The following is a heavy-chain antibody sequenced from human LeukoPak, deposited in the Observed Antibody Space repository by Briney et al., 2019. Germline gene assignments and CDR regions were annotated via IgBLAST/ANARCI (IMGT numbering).Heavy chain of an antibody. D-gene: IGHD5-12*01. CDR2: VSYTGSTNHTGST. Sequence: KPSEALSPTCTVSGGSVSAFYWSRIRQPPGKGLQWIGYVSYTGSTNHTGSTNYNPSLKSRVNISVDTSNNQFSLKLSSLTAADTAVYFCARNRVATIYGKFDYWGQGTLVTVSS. CDR3: ARNRVATIYGKFDY. CDR1: GGSVSAFY. J-gene: IGHJ4*02. V-gene: IGHV4-59*02.